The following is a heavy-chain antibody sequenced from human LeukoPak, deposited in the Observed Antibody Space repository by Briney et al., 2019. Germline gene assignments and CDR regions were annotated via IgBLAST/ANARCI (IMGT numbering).Heavy chain of an antibody. D-gene: IGHD3-22*01. CDR1: GFTFSSYA. V-gene: IGHV3-23*01. Sequence: GGSLRLSCAASGFTFSSYAMSWVRQAPGKGLGWVSAISGSGGSTYYADSVKGRFTISRDNSKNTLYLQMNSLRAEDTAVYYCAREGDYYDSSGFLGYWGQGTLVTVSS. CDR3: AREGDYYDSSGFLGY. J-gene: IGHJ4*02. CDR2: ISGSGGST.